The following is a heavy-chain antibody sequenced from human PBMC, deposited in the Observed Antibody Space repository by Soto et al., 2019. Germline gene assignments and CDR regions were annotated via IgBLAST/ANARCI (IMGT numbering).Heavy chain of an antibody. D-gene: IGHD2-15*01. CDR1: GGSISSGGYY. CDR2: IYYSGST. V-gene: IGHV4-31*03. J-gene: IGHJ4*02. Sequence: SETLSLTCTVSGGSISSGGYYWSWIRQHPGKGLEWIGYIYYSGSTYYNPSLKSRVTISVDTSKNQFSLKLSSVTAADTAVYYCARDRYCSGGSCPLLYWGQGTLVTVSS. CDR3: ARDRYCSGGSCPLLY.